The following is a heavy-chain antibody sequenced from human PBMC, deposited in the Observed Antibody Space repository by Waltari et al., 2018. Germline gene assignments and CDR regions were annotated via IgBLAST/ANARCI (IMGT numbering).Heavy chain of an antibody. CDR1: GAPISRSS. J-gene: IGHJ5*02. CDR3: ARGPRPSTSGRFNV. D-gene: IGHD6-25*01. Sequence: QVQLQESGPGLMKPSETLSLTYAVSGAPISRSSRNWTRQSPVGGLEWMGYVGGTTGYTYYHPSPHRLATLTRDKSSNPHSPTMTTLTAADTAGYSCARGPRPSTSGRFNVWGPGVLLTVSS. V-gene: IGHV4-4*08. CDR2: VGGTTGYT.